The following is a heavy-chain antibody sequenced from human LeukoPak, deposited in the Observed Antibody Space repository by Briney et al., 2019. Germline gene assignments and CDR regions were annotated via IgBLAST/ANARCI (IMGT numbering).Heavy chain of an antibody. CDR3: VKDSSSGSYFDY. J-gene: IGHJ4*02. Sequence: GGSLRLSCSASGFTFSRYAMHWVRQAPGKGLEYVSAISSNGDSTYYADSVKGRFTISRDNSRNTPHLQMSSLRVEDTAVYYCVKDSSSGSYFDYWGQGTLVTVSS. CDR1: GFTFSRYA. CDR2: ISSNGDST. D-gene: IGHD3-10*01. V-gene: IGHV3-64D*06.